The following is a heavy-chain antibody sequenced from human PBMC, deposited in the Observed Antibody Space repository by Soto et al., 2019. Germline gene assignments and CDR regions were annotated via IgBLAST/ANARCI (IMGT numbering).Heavy chain of an antibody. V-gene: IGHV3-21*01. CDR3: ARDCGKGYGMDV. Sequence: GGSLRLSCAASGFTFSSYSMNWVRQAPGKGLEWVSSISSSSSYIYYADSVKGRFTISRDNAKNSLYLQMNSLRAEDTAVYYCARDCGKGYGMDVWGQGTTVTVSS. CDR2: ISSSSSYI. CDR1: GFTFSSYS. J-gene: IGHJ6*02.